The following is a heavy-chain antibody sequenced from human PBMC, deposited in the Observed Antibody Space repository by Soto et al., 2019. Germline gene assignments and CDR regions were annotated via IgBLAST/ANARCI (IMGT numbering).Heavy chain of an antibody. J-gene: IGHJ4*02. CDR1: GYTFRSYG. V-gene: IGHV1-18*04. Sequence: QVQLVQSGAEVKKPGASVKVSCKASGYTFRSYGISCVRQAPGKGLEWMGWITTHNDNTNYAQKLQGRVTMTTDTSTRTAYMELRSLRSDDTAFYYCSRAAGSSTLIFDYWGQGTLVTVSS. D-gene: IGHD6-13*01. CDR3: SRAAGSSTLIFDY. CDR2: ITTHNDNT.